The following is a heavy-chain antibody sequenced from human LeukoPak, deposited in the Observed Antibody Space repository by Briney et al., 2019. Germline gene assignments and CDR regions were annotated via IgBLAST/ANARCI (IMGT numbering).Heavy chain of an antibody. J-gene: IGHJ4*02. CDR3: ARDYYYDSSGYFYY. D-gene: IGHD3-22*01. Sequence: PGGSLRLSCAASGFTVSSNYMTWVRQAPGKGLEWVSVIYSGGTTYYADSVKGRFTISRDNSKNTLYLQMNSLRAEDTAVYYCARDYYYDSSGYFYYWGQGTLVTVSS. CDR2: IYSGGTT. CDR1: GFTVSSNY. V-gene: IGHV3-53*01.